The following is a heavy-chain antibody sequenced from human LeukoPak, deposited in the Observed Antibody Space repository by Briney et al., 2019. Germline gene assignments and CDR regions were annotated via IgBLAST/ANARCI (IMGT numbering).Heavy chain of an antibody. CDR1: GFTFSNYD. Sequence: GGSLRLSCAASGFTFSNYDMHWVRQATGKGLEYVSAIGVGGDTYYSGSVKGRFTISRENAENSLYLQMNNLRVEDTAVYYCARVNLYRSDSDYNDAFDIWGEGTMVTVSS. V-gene: IGHV3-13*04. CDR2: IGVGGDT. J-gene: IGHJ3*02. CDR3: ARVNLYRSDSDYNDAFDI. D-gene: IGHD4-11*01.